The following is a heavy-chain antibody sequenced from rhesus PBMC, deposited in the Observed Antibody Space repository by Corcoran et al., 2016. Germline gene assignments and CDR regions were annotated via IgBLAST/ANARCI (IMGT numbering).Heavy chain of an antibody. V-gene: IGHV4-165*01. D-gene: IGHD1-7*02. CDR3: ARTNWDDWGLDS. CDR1: GGSFSGYY. J-gene: IGHJ6*01. CDR2: LRGSSGST. Sequence: QVQLQESGPGLVKTSETLSLTCAVSGGSFSGYYWGWIRQPPGKGLGWIGYLRGSSGSTEYNPALKSRGTNSPDPSKNRFSLRLSSVTAADPAVYYCARTNWDDWGLDSWGQGVVVTVSS.